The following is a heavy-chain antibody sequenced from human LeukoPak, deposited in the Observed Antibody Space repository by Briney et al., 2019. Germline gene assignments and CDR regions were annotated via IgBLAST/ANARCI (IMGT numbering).Heavy chain of an antibody. D-gene: IGHD6-13*01. CDR3: ARGRRGSSSWYNWFDP. J-gene: IGHJ5*02. V-gene: IGHV4-34*01. CDR1: GGSFSGYY. CDR2: INHSGST. Sequence: SETLSLTCAVYGGSFSGYYWSWIRQPPGKGLEWIGEINHSGSTNYNPSLKSRVTISVDTSKNQFSLKLSSVTAADTAVYYCARGRRGSSSWYNWFDPWGQGTLATVSS.